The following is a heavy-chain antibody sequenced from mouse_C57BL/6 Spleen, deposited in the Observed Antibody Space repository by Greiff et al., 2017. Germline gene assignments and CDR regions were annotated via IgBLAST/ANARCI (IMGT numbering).Heavy chain of an antibody. Sequence: QVQLQQPGAELVRPGSSVKLSCKASGYTFTSYWMHWVKQRPIQGLEWIGNIDPSDSETHYNQKFKDKATLTVDKSSSTAYMQLSSLTSEDSAVYDCARSGTTVVAPDYWGQGTSVTVSS. D-gene: IGHD1-1*01. J-gene: IGHJ4*01. V-gene: IGHV1-52*01. CDR1: GYTFTSYW. CDR3: ARSGTTVVAPDY. CDR2: IDPSDSET.